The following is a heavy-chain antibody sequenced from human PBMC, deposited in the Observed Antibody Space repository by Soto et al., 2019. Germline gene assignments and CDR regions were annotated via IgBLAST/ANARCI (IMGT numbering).Heavy chain of an antibody. CDR2: ISAYNGNT. J-gene: IGHJ4*02. Sequence: ASVKVSCKASGYTFTSYGISWVRQAPGQGLEWMGWISAYNGNTNYAQKLQGRVTMTTDTSTSTAYMELRSLRSDDTAVYYCASLYYDSSGYYFGYWGQGTLVTVSS. D-gene: IGHD3-22*01. CDR3: ASLYYDSSGYYFGY. CDR1: GYTFTSYG. V-gene: IGHV1-18*01.